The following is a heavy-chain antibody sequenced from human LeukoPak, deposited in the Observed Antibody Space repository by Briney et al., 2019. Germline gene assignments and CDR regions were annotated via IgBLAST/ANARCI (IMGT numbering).Heavy chain of an antibody. V-gene: IGHV3-30*02. CDR2: IRYDGSNK. J-gene: IGHJ6*03. CDR3: AKKGSDIVVVPGIYYYYYYMDV. CDR1: GFTFSSYG. D-gene: IGHD2-2*01. Sequence: GGSLRLSCAASGFTFSSYGMHWVRQAPGKGLEWVAFIRYDGSNKYYADSVKGRFTISRDNSKNTLYLQMNSLRAEDTAVYYCAKKGSDIVVVPGIYYYYYYMDVWGKGTTVTISS.